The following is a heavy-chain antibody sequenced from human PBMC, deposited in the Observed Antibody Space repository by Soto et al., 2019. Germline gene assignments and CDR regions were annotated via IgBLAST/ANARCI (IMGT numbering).Heavy chain of an antibody. Sequence: GGSLSLACASSGFSFDDYAMHWVRHVPRKGLEWVSGINWNSGSIGYGDSVKGRFAISRDNAKSSLHLQMNSLSAEDTAFYYCVKDESINWYSGHFRHWGQGTLVTVSS. V-gene: IGHV3-9*01. CDR3: VKDESINWYSGHFRH. CDR2: INWNSGSI. D-gene: IGHD6-13*01. CDR1: GFSFDDYA. J-gene: IGHJ1*01.